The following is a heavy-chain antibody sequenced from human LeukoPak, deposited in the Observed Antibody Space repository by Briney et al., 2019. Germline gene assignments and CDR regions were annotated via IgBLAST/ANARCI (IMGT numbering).Heavy chain of an antibody. CDR3: ARATYYYDSSGYPPGV. J-gene: IGHJ6*02. CDR1: GFPFSYYY. CDR2: ISSSGSTI. Sequence: GALRLSFAASGFPFSYYYMSWIRPAPGKGLEWVSYISSSGSTIYYADSVKGRFTISRDNAKNSLYLQMNSLRAEDTAVYYCARATYYYDSSGYPPGVWGQGTTVTVSS. V-gene: IGHV3-11*01. D-gene: IGHD3-22*01.